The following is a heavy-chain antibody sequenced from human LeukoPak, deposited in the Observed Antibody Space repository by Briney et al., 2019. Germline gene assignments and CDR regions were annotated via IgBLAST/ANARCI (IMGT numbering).Heavy chain of an antibody. CDR3: ATAPDIEGGFDF. V-gene: IGHV4-31*03. J-gene: IGHJ4*02. CDR2: ISYSGST. Sequence: SETLSLTCTVSGGSISSGGYYWSWIRQHPGKGLEWIGYISYSGSTYYNPSLKSRVTISVDTSKNQFSLKLSSVTAADTAVYYCATAPDIEGGFDFWGQGTLVTVSS. D-gene: IGHD2-15*01. CDR1: GGSISSGGYY.